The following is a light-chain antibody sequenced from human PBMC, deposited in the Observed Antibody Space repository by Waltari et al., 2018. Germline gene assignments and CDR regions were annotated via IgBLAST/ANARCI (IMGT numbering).Light chain of an antibody. CDR1: SNDVGGYNS. CDR2: DVS. Sequence: QSALTQPASVSGSPGQSVTIFCAGTSNDVGGYNSVSWYQEHPGQAPRVIIYDVSDGPSGVSHRFSGSKCGNTASLTISGLQAEDEADYYCSSQSSNDVVLFGGGTKLTVL. CDR3: SSQSSNDVVL. J-gene: IGLJ2*01. V-gene: IGLV2-14*01.